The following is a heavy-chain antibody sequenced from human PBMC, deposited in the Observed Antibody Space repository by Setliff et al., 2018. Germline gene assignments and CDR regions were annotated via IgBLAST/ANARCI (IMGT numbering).Heavy chain of an antibody. D-gene: IGHD4-4*01. V-gene: IGHV3-23*03. CDR3: AKCTSWDSHYPYFDY. CDR2: FYDSRGDT. J-gene: IGHJ4*02. Sequence: GWSLRLSCAASGFAFSTYAVSWVRQAPGKGLEWVSIFYDSRGDTYYADSVKGRFTVSKDNSKNTMYLQMNSLRDEDTAIYFCAKCTSWDSHYPYFDYWGQGVLVTVSS. CDR1: GFAFSTYA.